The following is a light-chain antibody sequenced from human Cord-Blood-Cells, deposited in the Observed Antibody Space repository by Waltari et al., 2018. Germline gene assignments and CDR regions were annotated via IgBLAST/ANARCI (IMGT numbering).Light chain of an antibody. CDR2: WSS. V-gene: IGKV4-1*01. CDR1: QSVVYSSNNKNY. Sequence: DIVTTQSPASLAGSLGERATLNCKSSQSVVYSSNNKNYLGGYQQKQGQPPKLRIYWSSTRESGVPHRFSGGGSGTDFTFTIRSLQAEIVEVSSCQQYYSPPYSLGQGTKLEIK. CDR3: QQYYSPPYS. J-gene: IGKJ2*03.